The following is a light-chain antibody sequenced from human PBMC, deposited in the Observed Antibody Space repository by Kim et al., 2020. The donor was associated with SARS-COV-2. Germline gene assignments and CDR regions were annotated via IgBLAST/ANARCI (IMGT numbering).Light chain of an antibody. CDR2: DNH. J-gene: IGLJ2*01. CDR1: SSNIGNYS. CDR3: GAWDTSLSIVV. V-gene: IGLV1-51*01. Sequence: GQKVTISCSGSSSNIGNYSVAWYQQLPGTAPRLLIYDNHERPSGIPDRFSGSKSGTTATLDITGLQTGDEADYYCGAWDTSLSIVVFGGGTKVTVL.